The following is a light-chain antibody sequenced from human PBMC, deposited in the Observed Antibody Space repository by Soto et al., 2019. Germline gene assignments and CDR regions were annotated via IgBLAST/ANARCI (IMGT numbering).Light chain of an antibody. CDR2: KDS. V-gene: IGLV3-25*03. Sequence: SYELTQPPSVSVSPGQTARITCSGDALPKQYAYWYQQKPGQAPMLVIYKDSECPSGIPERFSSSSSGTTVTLTISGVQAEDEADYYCQSADSRGTYVVFGGGTKLTVL. J-gene: IGLJ2*01. CDR1: ALPKQY. CDR3: QSADSRGTYVV.